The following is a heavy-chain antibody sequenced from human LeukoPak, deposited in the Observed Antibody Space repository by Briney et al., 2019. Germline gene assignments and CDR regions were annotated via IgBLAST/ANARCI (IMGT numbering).Heavy chain of an antibody. J-gene: IGHJ5*02. CDR2: IYYSGST. CDR1: GGSISSYY. D-gene: IGHD1-26*01. CDR3: ARGGSFSTSWFDP. Sequence: SETLSLTCTVPGGSISSYYWSWIRQPPGKGLEWIGYIYYSGSTNYNPSLKSRVTISVDTSKNQFSLKLSSVTAADTAVYYCARGGSFSTSWFDPWGQGTLVTVSS. V-gene: IGHV4-59*01.